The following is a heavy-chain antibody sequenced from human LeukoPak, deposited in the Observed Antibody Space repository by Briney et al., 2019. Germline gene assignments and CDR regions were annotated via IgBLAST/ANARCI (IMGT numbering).Heavy chain of an antibody. Sequence: PGGSLRLSCTVSGFTVSSNSMSWVRQAPGKGLEWFSFIYSAGSTHYSDSAKGRFTISIDNSKNPLYIQMNSLRAEDTAVYYCARRAGAYTHPYDYWGQGTLVTVS. CDR3: ARRAGAYTHPYDY. D-gene: IGHD3-16*01. V-gene: IGHV3-53*01. J-gene: IGHJ4*02. CDR2: IYSAGST. CDR1: GFTVSSNS.